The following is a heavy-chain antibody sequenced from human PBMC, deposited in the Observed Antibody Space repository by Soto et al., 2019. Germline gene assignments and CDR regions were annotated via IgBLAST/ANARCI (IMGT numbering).Heavy chain of an antibody. D-gene: IGHD6-6*01. CDR3: ARDSSSSFMGIDY. CDR2: IIPILGIA. CDR1: GGTFSSYT. V-gene: IGHV1-69*08. Sequence: QVQLVQSGAEVQKPGSSVKVSCKASGGTFSSYTISWVRQAPGQGLEWMGRIIPILGIANYAQKFQGRGKITADKSTSTAYMELSSLRSEDTAVYYCARDSSSSFMGIDYWGQGTLVTVSS. J-gene: IGHJ4*02.